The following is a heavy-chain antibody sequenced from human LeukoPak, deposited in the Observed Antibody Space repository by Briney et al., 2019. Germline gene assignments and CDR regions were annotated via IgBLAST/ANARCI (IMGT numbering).Heavy chain of an antibody. CDR1: GYTFTGYY. CDR3: ARDPSYYYGSGSGFDY. J-gene: IGHJ4*02. Sequence: ASVKVSCKASGYTFTGYYMHWVRQAPGQGLEWMGWINPNSGGTNYAQKFQGRVTMTRDTSISTAYMELSRLRSDDTAAYYCARDPSYYYGSGSGFDYWGQGTLVTVSS. CDR2: INPNSGGT. D-gene: IGHD3-10*01. V-gene: IGHV1-2*02.